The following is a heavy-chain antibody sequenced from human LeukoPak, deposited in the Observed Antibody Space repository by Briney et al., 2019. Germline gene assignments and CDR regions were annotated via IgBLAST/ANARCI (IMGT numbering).Heavy chain of an antibody. J-gene: IGHJ3*02. CDR3: AKDSIAVAGTRVNAFDI. D-gene: IGHD6-19*01. CDR2: LSGSGGST. CDR1: GFTFSRYA. V-gene: IGHV3-23*01. Sequence: GGSLRLSCAASGFTFSRYAVSWVREAPGKGREWGSALSGSGGSTYYADSVKGRFTISRDNSKNTLYLQMNSLRAEDTAVYYCAKDSIAVAGTRVNAFDIWGQGTMVTVSS.